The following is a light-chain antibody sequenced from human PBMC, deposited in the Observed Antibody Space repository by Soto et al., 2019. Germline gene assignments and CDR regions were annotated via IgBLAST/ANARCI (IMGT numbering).Light chain of an antibody. V-gene: IGLV2-14*01. Sequence: QSALTQPASVSGAPGQSITISCTGTSSDVVGYNYVSWYQQYPGKAPKLMIYDVSNRPSGVSNRFSGSKSGNTASLTISGLHADDEADYYCTSYTTSSTLVFGTGTKLTVL. CDR1: SSDVVGYNY. CDR2: DVS. CDR3: TSYTTSSTLV. J-gene: IGLJ1*01.